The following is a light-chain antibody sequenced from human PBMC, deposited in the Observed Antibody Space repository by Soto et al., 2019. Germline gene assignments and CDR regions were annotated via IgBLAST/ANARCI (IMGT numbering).Light chain of an antibody. CDR2: AAS. CDR1: QSVIKY. CDR3: QQSYTSPGT. Sequence: DIQMTQSPSSLSASVGDRVTITCRASQSVIKYLHWYQQKPGKVPRLLIYAASNLQSGVPSRFSGSGSGADFTLTISSLQPEDVASYFCQQSYTSPGTFGPGTKVEIK. V-gene: IGKV1-39*01. J-gene: IGKJ1*01.